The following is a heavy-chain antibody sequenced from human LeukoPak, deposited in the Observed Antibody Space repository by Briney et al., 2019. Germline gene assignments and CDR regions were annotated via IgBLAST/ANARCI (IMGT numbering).Heavy chain of an antibody. Sequence: SETLSLPCTVSGGSISSSSYYWGWIRQPPGKGLEWIGSMHYSGSTYYNPSLKSRVTTSVATSKNQFSLKLSSVTAADTAVYYCARHSFRGAGNAFDIWGQGTMVTVSS. CDR1: GGSISSSSYY. V-gene: IGHV4-39*07. CDR2: MHYSGST. J-gene: IGHJ3*02. CDR3: ARHSFRGAGNAFDI. D-gene: IGHD1-14*01.